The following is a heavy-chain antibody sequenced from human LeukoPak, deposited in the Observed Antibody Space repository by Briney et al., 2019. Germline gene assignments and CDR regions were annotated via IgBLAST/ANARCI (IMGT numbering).Heavy chain of an antibody. V-gene: IGHV3-15*07. Sequence: GGSLRLSCAASGFTFSDAWMNWVRQAPGKGLEWVGRIKRKTEGGTTDYVAPVKGRFIISRDYSKNTLYLQMNSLKTEDTAFYYCTTGNFGPYWGQGTLVTVSS. D-gene: IGHD3-10*01. J-gene: IGHJ4*02. CDR3: TTGNFGPY. CDR2: IKRKTEGGTT. CDR1: GFTFSDAW.